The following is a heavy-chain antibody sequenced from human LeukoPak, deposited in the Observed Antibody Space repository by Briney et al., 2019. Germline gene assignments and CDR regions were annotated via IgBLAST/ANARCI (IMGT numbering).Heavy chain of an antibody. CDR1: GGSFSGYY. J-gene: IGHJ4*02. D-gene: IGHD4/OR15-4a*01. Sequence: PSETLSLTCAVSGGSFSGYYWSWIRQPPGKGLEWIGQIYHSGSTNYNPSLKSRVTISVDTSKHQFSLKLSSMTSADTAVFYFARAAAYGATKIDYWGQGTLVTVSS. CDR2: IYHSGST. V-gene: IGHV4-34*01. CDR3: ARAAAYGATKIDY.